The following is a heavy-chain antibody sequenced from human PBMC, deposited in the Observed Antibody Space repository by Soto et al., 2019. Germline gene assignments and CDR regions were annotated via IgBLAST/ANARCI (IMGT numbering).Heavy chain of an antibody. D-gene: IGHD6-19*01. CDR2: IIPIFGTA. V-gene: IGHV1-69*13. Sequence: SVKVSCKASRVAFSKFIVTWVGQAPGLGLEWVGGIIPIFGTANYAQKFQGRVTITADESTSTSYMEVNNLRSEDTAVYYCAKVRYSSPMGYYYGMDVWGQGTTVPVSS. CDR1: RVAFSKFI. J-gene: IGHJ6*02. CDR3: AKVRYSSPMGYYYGMDV.